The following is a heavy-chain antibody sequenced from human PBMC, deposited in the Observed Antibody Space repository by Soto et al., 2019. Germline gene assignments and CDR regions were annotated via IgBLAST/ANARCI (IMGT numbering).Heavy chain of an antibody. CDR3: ARDQYDILTGYCLYY. D-gene: IGHD3-9*01. CDR2: ISAYNGNT. V-gene: IGHV1-18*01. Sequence: ASVKVSCKASGYTFTSYGISWVRQAPGQGLEWMGWISAYNGNTNYAQKLQGRVTMTTDTSTSTAYMELRSLRSDDTAFYYCARDQYDILTGYCLYYWGQGTLVTVSS. J-gene: IGHJ4*02. CDR1: GYTFTSYG.